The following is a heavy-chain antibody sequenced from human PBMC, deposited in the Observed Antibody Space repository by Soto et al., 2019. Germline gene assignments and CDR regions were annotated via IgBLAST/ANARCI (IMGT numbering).Heavy chain of an antibody. CDR3: ARLLGRSYSFRHHYALDV. CDR2: ISYDGTNK. D-gene: IGHD3-16*01. J-gene: IGHJ6*02. V-gene: IGHV3-30-3*01. Sequence: GGSLRLSCAASGFSLSSYAMHWVRQSPGKGLDWVAVISYDGTNKYYADSVKGRFTISRDNYKNTLYLQMNSLRTEDTAVYYCARLLGRSYSFRHHYALDVWGQGTTVNAS. CDR1: GFSLSSYA.